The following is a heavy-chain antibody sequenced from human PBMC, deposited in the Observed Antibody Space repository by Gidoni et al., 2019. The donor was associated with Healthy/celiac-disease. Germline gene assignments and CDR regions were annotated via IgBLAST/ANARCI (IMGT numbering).Heavy chain of an antibody. D-gene: IGHD6-13*01. V-gene: IGHV4-34*01. Sequence: QVQLQQWGAGRLKPSETLSLPCAVYGGSFSGFHWRWIRQPPGQGLEWIGEINHSGSTNYNPSLKSRVTISVDTSKNQFSLKLSSVTAADTAVYYCARPYGGYSSSWYPTWGQGTLVTVSS. CDR3: ARPYGGYSSSWYPT. CDR1: GGSFSGFH. CDR2: INHSGST. J-gene: IGHJ4*02.